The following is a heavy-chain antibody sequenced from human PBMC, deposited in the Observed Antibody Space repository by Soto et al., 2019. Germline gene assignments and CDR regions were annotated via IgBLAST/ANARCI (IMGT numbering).Heavy chain of an antibody. Sequence: PGGSLRLSCAASGFAVSSYSMHWVRQAPGKGLEWVAAMSFDGNSKYFADSVKGRFKISRDTSKNTWSLEMDSLGVEDSALYHCTRGRSMIANDDFEYWGQGTQVTVSS. D-gene: IGHD2-21*01. CDR3: TRGRSMIANDDFEY. CDR1: GFAVSSYS. CDR2: MSFDGNSK. J-gene: IGHJ4*02. V-gene: IGHV3-30-3*01.